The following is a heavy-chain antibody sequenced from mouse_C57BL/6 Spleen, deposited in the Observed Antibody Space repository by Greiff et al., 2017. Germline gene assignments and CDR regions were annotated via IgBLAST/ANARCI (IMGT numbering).Heavy chain of an antibody. D-gene: IGHD3-2*02. Sequence: VQLQQPGAELVRPGSSVKLSCKASGYTFTSYWMHWVKQRPIQGLEWIGNIDPSDSETHYNQKFKDKATLTVDKSSSTAYMQLSSLTSEDSAVYYCAREAAQASWFAYGGQGTLVTVAA. J-gene: IGHJ3*01. CDR1: GYTFTSYW. CDR2: IDPSDSET. CDR3: AREAAQASWFAY. V-gene: IGHV1-52*01.